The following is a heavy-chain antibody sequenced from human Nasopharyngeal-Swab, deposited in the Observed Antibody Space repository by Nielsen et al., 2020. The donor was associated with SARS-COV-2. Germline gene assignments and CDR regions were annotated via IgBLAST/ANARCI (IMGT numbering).Heavy chain of an antibody. CDR3: ARERGAPLSERPYYYDSSGGLDAFDI. CDR2: IYYSGST. V-gene: IGHV4-59*01. D-gene: IGHD3-22*01. J-gene: IGHJ3*02. Sequence: WIRQPPGKGLEWIGYIYYSGSTNYNPSLKSRVTISVDTSKNQFSLKLSSVTAADTAVYYCARERGAPLSERPYYYDSSGGLDAFDIWGQGTRVTVSS.